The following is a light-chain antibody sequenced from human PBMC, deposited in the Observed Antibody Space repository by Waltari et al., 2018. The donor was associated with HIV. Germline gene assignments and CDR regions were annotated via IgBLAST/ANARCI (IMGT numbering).Light chain of an antibody. J-gene: IGLJ2*01. V-gene: IGLV2-11*01. CDR1: SSDVCGYNY. Sequence: QSALTQPRSVSGSPGQSVTISCTGTSSDVCGYNYVSWDQQDPGKAPQLMIYGVRKRPAGVPDRFSGSKAGNAASLTISGLQAEDEADYYCCSYAGSYTVFGGGTKLTVL. CDR2: GVR. CDR3: CSYAGSYTV.